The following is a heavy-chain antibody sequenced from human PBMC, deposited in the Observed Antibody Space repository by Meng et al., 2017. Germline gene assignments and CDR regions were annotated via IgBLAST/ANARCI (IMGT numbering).Heavy chain of an antibody. J-gene: IGHJ4*02. CDR1: GGSISSNNW. CDR2: VYHNGNA. V-gene: IGHV4-4*02. Sequence: DSGPRRGQPSGAVSLLCAVSGGSISSNNWWSWVRQPPGKGLEWIGEVYHNGNANYNPSLKSRVTISVDKSKNQFSPKLSFVAAADTAIYYCARELDAVGVTAYDLWGQGTLVTVSS. D-gene: IGHD2-21*02. CDR3: ARELDAVGVTAYDL.